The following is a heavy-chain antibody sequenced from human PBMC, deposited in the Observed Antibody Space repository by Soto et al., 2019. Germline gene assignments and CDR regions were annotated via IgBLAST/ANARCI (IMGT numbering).Heavy chain of an antibody. CDR3: ARHESRRNWNGFYYGMDV. D-gene: IGHD1-20*01. J-gene: IGHJ6*02. CDR2: IYPGDSDT. CDR1: GYSFTSYW. Sequence: PGESLKISCKGSGYSFTSYWIGWVRQMPGKGLEWMGIIYPGDSDTRYSPSFQGQVTISADKSISTAYLQWSSLKASDTAMYYCARHESRRNWNGFYYGMDVWGQGTTVTVSS. V-gene: IGHV5-51*01.